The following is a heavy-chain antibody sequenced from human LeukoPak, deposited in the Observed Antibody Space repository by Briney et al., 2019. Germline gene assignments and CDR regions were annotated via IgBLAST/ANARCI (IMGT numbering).Heavy chain of an antibody. J-gene: IGHJ3*02. V-gene: IGHV3-30*02. CDR3: AKGGRALGLIFGVRTPHDAFDI. CDR1: GFTFSSYG. CDR2: IRYDGSNK. Sequence: GGSLRLSCAASGFTFSSYGMHWVRQAPGKGLEWVAFIRYDGSNKYYADSVKGRFTISRDNSKNTLYLQMNSLRAEDTAVYYCAKGGRALGLIFGVRTPHDAFDIWGQGTMVTVSS. D-gene: IGHD3-3*01.